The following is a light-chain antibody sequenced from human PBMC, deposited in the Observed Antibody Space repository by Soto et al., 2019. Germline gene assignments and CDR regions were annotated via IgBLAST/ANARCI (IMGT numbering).Light chain of an antibody. CDR1: QRVDRS. J-gene: IGKJ2*01. CDR2: GAS. Sequence: EVILTQSPATLSLSPGERATLSCRASQRVDRSLAWYQEKPGQAPRLLIYGASHRAPGIPARFSGSGSETDFPLTTSILQPEDFATYYFQQTYPPPPFTFGQGPKLEIK. CDR3: QQTYPPPPFT. V-gene: IGKV3-11*01.